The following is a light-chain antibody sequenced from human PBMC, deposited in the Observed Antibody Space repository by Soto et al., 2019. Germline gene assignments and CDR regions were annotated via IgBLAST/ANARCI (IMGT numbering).Light chain of an antibody. CDR1: QSISSY. J-gene: IGKJ3*01. CDR2: AAS. V-gene: IGKV1-33*01. Sequence: DIQMTQSPSSLSASVGDRVTITCRASQSISSYLNWYQQKPGKAPKLLIYAASSLQSGVPSRFSGGGSGTDFTFTISSLRPEDIATYYCQHSDHLPLFGPGTKVDF. CDR3: QHSDHLPL.